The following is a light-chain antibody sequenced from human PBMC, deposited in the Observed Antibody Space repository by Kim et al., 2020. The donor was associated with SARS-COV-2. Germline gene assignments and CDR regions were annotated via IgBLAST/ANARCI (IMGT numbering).Light chain of an antibody. CDR1: QEIRKF. V-gene: IGKV1-33*01. Sequence: SVGDSVTITCQASQEIRKFLNWYQHKPGKAPELLIYDASTLRTGVPSRFSGSASGTHFTFTISNLQSEDIATYYCQQYNNLQAITFGQGTRLEIK. J-gene: IGKJ5*01. CDR3: QQYNNLQAIT. CDR2: DAS.